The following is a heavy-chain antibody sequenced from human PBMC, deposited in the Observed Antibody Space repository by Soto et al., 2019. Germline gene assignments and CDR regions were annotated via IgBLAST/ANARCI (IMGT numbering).Heavy chain of an antibody. CDR3: TTDLTDILPWDV. V-gene: IGHV3-15*07. CDR2: IKSKTDGGTT. Sequence: VPLVESGGGLVKPGGSLRLSCAASGFTFSNAWMNWVRQAPGKGLEWVGRIKSKTDGGTTDYAAPVKGRFTISRNDSKNTLCLQMNSLKTEDTAVYYCTTDLTDILPWDVWGQGTTVTVSS. CDR1: GFTFSNAW. J-gene: IGHJ6*02. D-gene: IGHD3-9*01.